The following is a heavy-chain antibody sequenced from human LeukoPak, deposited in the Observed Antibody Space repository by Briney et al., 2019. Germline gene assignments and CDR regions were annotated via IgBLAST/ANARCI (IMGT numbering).Heavy chain of an antibody. J-gene: IGHJ4*02. CDR3: AKDRAYCSSNTCYRPFDY. Sequence: GGSLRLSCAASGFTFSTYGMHWVRQAPGKGLEWVAIIRYDGTNKYYADSVKGRFTVSRDNSKNTLYLQMNSLRAEDTAVYYCAKDRAYCSSNTCYRPFDYWGQGTLVTVSS. D-gene: IGHD2-2*01. CDR1: GFTFSTYG. CDR2: IRYDGTNK. V-gene: IGHV3-30*02.